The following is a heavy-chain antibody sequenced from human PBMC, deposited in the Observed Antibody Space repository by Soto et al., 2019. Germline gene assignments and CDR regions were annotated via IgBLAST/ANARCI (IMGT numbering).Heavy chain of an antibody. CDR2: INAGNGNT. D-gene: IGHD6-19*01. V-gene: IGHV1-3*01. CDR3: ARVFVGDTHYAVAVVIFDY. J-gene: IGHJ4*02. Sequence: ASVKVSCKASGYTFTSYAMHWVRQAPGQRLEWMGWINAGNGNTKYSQKFQGRVTITRDTSASTAYMELSSLRSEDTAVYYCARVFVGDTHYAVAVVIFDYWGQGTLVTVSS. CDR1: GYTFTSYA.